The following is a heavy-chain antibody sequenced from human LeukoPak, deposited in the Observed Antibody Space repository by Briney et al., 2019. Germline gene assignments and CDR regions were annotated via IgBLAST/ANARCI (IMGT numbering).Heavy chain of an antibody. CDR1: GFTFSSYE. J-gene: IGHJ4*02. D-gene: IGHD3-9*01. Sequence: PGGSLRLSCAASGFTFSSYEMNWVRQAPEKGLEWVSYISSSGSTIYYADSVKGRFTISRDNAKNSLYLQMNSLRAEDTAVYYCATQLRYFDWLLPFDYWGQGTLVTVSS. CDR2: ISSSGSTI. V-gene: IGHV3-48*03. CDR3: ATQLRYFDWLLPFDY.